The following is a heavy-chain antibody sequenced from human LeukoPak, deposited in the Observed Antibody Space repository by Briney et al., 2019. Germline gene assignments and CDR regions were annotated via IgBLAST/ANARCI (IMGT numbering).Heavy chain of an antibody. CDR2: ISSTSSYI. CDR1: GFAFRTYT. D-gene: IGHD6-6*01. V-gene: IGHV3-21*01. CDR3: ARDWGTSSLYLVN. Sequence: GGSLRLSCAASGFAFRTYTMNWVRQAPGKGLEWVSSISSTSSYIYYADSVKGRFTISRDNAKNSLYLQMNSLRVEDTAVYYCARDWGTSSLYLVNWGQGTLVTVSS. J-gene: IGHJ4*02.